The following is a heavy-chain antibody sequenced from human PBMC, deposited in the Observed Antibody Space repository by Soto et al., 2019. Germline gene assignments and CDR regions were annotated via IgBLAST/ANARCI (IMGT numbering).Heavy chain of an antibody. CDR2: ISYDGSNK. Sequence: PGGSLRLSCAASGFTFSSYAMHWVRQAPGKGLEWVAVISYDGSNKYYADSVKGRFTISRDNSKNTLYLQMNSLRAEDTAVYYCAREPGYSSSWYYPQFDYWGQGTLVTVSS. CDR1: GFTFSSYA. J-gene: IGHJ4*02. D-gene: IGHD6-13*01. V-gene: IGHV3-30-3*01. CDR3: AREPGYSSSWYYPQFDY.